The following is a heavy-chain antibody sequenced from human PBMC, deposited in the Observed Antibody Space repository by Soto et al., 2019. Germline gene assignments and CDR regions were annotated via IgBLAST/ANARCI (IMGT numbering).Heavy chain of an antibody. V-gene: IGHV3-23*01. CDR1: GFTFINTG. CDR2: ITGNGDTT. J-gene: IGHJ4*02. CDR3: AKIDGYFDY. Sequence: HPGGSLRPSCAGSGFTFINTGMSWVRQAPGQGLEWVSAITGNGDTTYYADSVKGRFTISRDNSKSTLYLQMNSLRAEDTAVYYCAKIDGYFDYWGQGTLVTVSS. D-gene: IGHD3-22*01.